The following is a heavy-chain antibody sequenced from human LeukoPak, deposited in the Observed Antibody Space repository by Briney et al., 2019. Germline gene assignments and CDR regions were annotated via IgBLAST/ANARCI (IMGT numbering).Heavy chain of an antibody. CDR3: ARVPLRFLEPFDY. Sequence: PSETLSLTCAAYGGSFIGYYWSWIRQPPGKGLEWIGEINHSGGANYNPSLKSRVTISADTSKSQFSLKLGSVTAADTAVYYCARVPLRFLEPFDYWGQGTLVPVSS. CDR1: GGSFIGYY. V-gene: IGHV4-34*01. CDR2: INHSGGA. D-gene: IGHD3-3*01. J-gene: IGHJ4*02.